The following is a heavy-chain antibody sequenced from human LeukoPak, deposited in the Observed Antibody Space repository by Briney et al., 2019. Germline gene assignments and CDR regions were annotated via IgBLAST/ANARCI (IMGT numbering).Heavy chain of an antibody. CDR2: IKEDGSDK. CDR1: GFTFSNYW. CDR3: GREIPGGTTSLDC. D-gene: IGHD1-7*01. Sequence: GGSLRLSCAASGFTFSNYWMSWVRQAPGKALEWVANIKEDGSDKNYVDSVRGRFTISRDNAKNALYLQMNSLRAEDTAVYYCGREIPGGTTSLDCWGQGTVVTVSS. J-gene: IGHJ4*02. V-gene: IGHV3-7*04.